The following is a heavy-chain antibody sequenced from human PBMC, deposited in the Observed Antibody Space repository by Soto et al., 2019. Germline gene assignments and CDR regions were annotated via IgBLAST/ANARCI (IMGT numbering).Heavy chain of an antibody. CDR2: FYYSENT. J-gene: IGHJ6*02. Sequence: PSETLSLTCAVSGGSITSSSYSWGWVRQPPGKGLEWIATFYYSENTHYNPSLKSRVTISVDTSKNQFSLILTSVTAADTAVYYCAGLGGHCSSSSCFGLYVMDVWGQGTTVTVS. CDR3: AGLGGHCSSSSCFGLYVMDV. V-gene: IGHV4-39*01. CDR1: GGSITSSSYS. D-gene: IGHD2-2*01.